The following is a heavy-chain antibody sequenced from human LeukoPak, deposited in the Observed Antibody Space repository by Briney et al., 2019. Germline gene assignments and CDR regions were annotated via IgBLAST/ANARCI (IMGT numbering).Heavy chain of an antibody. CDR1: GFTFSSCA. J-gene: IGHJ4*02. CDR3: ARCGGDCYLPDY. D-gene: IGHD2-21*02. V-gene: IGHV3-23*01. Sequence: GGSLRLSCAASGFTFSSCAMSWVRQAPGKGLEWVSAISGSGGSTYYADSVKGRFTISRDNSKNTLYLQMNSLRAEDTAVYYCARCGGDCYLPDYWGQGTLVTVSS. CDR2: ISGSGGST.